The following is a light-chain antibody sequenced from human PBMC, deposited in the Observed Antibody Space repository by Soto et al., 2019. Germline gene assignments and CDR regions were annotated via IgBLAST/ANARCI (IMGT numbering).Light chain of an antibody. Sequence: EIVLTQSPATLSLSPGERATLSCRASQSVSNFFAWYQQKPGQRPRLLIYDASHRASGIPARFSGSGSGTDFTLTISSLEPEDFAVYYCQQRTNRRFIFGPGTKVDIK. CDR1: QSVSNF. J-gene: IGKJ3*01. CDR3: QQRTNRRFI. CDR2: DAS. V-gene: IGKV3-11*01.